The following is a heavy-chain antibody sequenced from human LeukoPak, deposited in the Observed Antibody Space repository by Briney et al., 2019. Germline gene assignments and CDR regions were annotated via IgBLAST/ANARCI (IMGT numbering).Heavy chain of an antibody. Sequence: ASVKVSCKASGYTFTGYYMHWVRQAAGQRLEWMGWINPNSGGTNYAQKFQGRVTMTRDTSISTAYMELSRLRSDDTAVYYCARERAAGYYYMDVWGKGTTVTVSS. CDR1: GYTFTGYY. J-gene: IGHJ6*03. CDR3: ARERAAGYYYMDV. V-gene: IGHV1-2*02. D-gene: IGHD3-10*01. CDR2: INPNSGGT.